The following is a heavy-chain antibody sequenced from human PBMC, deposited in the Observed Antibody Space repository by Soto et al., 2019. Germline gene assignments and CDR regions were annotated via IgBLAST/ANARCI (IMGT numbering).Heavy chain of an antibody. Sequence: ASVTVCCKASVYSFTNHAIHWVRQAPGQRLEWMGVINGGSDNTKYSQKFQGRVTISRDTSANTASVELSSLRSEDTAVYYCARGDHSGSWRIDYWGQGTLVTVSS. D-gene: IGHD3-10*01. CDR2: INGGSDNT. CDR3: ARGDHSGSWRIDY. V-gene: IGHV1-3*01. J-gene: IGHJ4*02. CDR1: VYSFTNHA.